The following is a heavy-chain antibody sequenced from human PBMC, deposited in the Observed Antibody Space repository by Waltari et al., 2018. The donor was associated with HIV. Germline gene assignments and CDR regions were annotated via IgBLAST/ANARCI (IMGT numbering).Heavy chain of an antibody. D-gene: IGHD2-15*01. V-gene: IGHV3-15*01. J-gene: IGHJ4*02. Sequence: EVQLVESGGGLVKPGESLRPSCAASGFTLTTAWMSWVRQAPGKGLEWVGRIKSEDDGGTTDYAAPVKGRFTISRDDSKNALYLQMNSLKTEDTALYYCTSTGGGITDYWGQGTLVTVSS. CDR3: TSTGGGITDY. CDR1: GFTLTTAW. CDR2: IKSEDDGGTT.